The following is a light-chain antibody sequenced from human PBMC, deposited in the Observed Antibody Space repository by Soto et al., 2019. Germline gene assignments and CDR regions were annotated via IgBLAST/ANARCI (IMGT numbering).Light chain of an antibody. CDR1: QSVRNSL. CDR2: DAS. CDR3: HQYDTILQT. Sequence: EIVLTQSPGTLSLSPGERATLSCRASQSVRNSLLAWYQQKPGQPPRLLIYDASTRATATPERFSGSGSGTDFTLTISRLETEDFAVYYCHQYDTILQTFGQGTKVDIK. V-gene: IGKV3-20*01. J-gene: IGKJ1*01.